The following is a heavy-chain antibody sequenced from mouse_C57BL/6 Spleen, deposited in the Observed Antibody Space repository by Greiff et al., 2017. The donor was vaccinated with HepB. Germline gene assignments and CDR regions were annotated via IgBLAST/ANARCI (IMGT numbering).Heavy chain of an antibody. Sequence: EVKLMESGAELVKPGASVKLSCTASGFNIKDYYMHWVKQRTEQGLEWIGRIDPEDGETKYAPKFQGKATITADTSSNTAYLQLSSLTSEDTAVYYCARDYDYDEGYWYFDVWGTGTTVTVSS. CDR2: IDPEDGET. CDR1: GFNIKDYY. D-gene: IGHD2-4*01. CDR3: ARDYDYDEGYWYFDV. J-gene: IGHJ1*03. V-gene: IGHV14-2*01.